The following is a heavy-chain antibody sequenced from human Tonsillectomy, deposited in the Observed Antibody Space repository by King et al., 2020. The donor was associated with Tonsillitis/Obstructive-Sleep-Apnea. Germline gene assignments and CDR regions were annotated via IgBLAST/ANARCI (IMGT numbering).Heavy chain of an antibody. CDR2: ISSTSGTI. Sequence: VQLVESGGGLVQTGGCLRLSSAASGFSYSSYSMNWVRQAPGRGLEWVSYISSTSGTINYADSVKGRFTLSRDNAMNSLYLQMNSLRDEDTAVYYCARGALLDYWGQGTLVTVSS. CDR3: ARGALLDY. CDR1: GFSYSSYS. V-gene: IGHV3-48*02. J-gene: IGHJ4*02.